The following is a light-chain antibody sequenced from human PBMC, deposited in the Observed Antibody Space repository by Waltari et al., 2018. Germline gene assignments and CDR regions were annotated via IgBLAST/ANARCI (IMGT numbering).Light chain of an antibody. Sequence: SSELTQDPAVSVAMGQTVRITCQGDSLRSYYASWYQQRPGQAPILVMYDKNNRPSGVPDRFSGCSSDNTASLTITGAQAEDEASYYCHSRDASGVGGSFGGGTKLTVL. CDR3: HSRDASGVGGS. CDR1: SLRSYY. J-gene: IGLJ2*01. CDR2: DKN. V-gene: IGLV3-19*01.